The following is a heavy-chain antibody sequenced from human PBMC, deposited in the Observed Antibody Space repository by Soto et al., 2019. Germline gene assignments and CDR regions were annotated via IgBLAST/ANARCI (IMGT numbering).Heavy chain of an antibody. Sequence: PGGSLRLSCAASGFTFSRNGMHWGRQAPGKGLDWVTVISYDGSNKYYADSVKGRFTFSRDNSKNTLYLQMNSLRVEDTAVYYCAKDVNGVLXLPLGELSFPAGDAFDIWGQGTMVTVSS. CDR2: ISYDGSNK. CDR1: GFTFSRNG. J-gene: IGHJ3*02. D-gene: IGHD3-16*02. V-gene: IGHV3-30*18. CDR3: AKDVNGVLXLPLGELSFPAGDAFDI.